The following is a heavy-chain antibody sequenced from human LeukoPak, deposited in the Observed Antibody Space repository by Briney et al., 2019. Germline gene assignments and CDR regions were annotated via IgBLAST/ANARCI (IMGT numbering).Heavy chain of an antibody. CDR1: GGSISSYY. J-gene: IGHJ6*02. V-gene: IGHV4-4*07. Sequence: SETLSLTCTVSGGSISSYYWSWIRQPAGKGLEWIGRIYTSGSTNYNPSLKSRVTISVDTSKNQFPLKLSSVTAADTAVYYCARADIDYGSGSYYRRPLYYYGMDVWGQGTTVTVSS. D-gene: IGHD3-10*01. CDR3: ARADIDYGSGSYYRRPLYYYGMDV. CDR2: IYTSGST.